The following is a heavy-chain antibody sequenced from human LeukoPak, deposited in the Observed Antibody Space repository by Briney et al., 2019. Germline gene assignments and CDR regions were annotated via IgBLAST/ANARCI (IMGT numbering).Heavy chain of an antibody. CDR2: IIPIFGTA. CDR3: ASGIASSEGLDY. V-gene: IGHV1-69*05. D-gene: IGHD6-25*01. CDR1: GGTFSSYA. Sequence: ASVKVSCKASGGTFSSYAISWVRQAPGQGLEWMGGIIPIFGTANYAQKFQGRVTITTDESTSTAYMELSSLRSEDTAVYYCASGIASSEGLDYWGQGTLVTVSS. J-gene: IGHJ4*02.